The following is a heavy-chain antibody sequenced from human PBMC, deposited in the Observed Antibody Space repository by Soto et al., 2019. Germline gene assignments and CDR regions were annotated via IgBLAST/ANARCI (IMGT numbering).Heavy chain of an antibody. J-gene: IGHJ4*02. V-gene: IGHV1-69*02. CDR1: GGTFSSYT. D-gene: IGHD6-6*01. CDR2: IIPILGIA. Sequence: SVKVSCKASGGTFSSYTISWVRQAPGQGLEWMGRIIPILGIANYAQKFQGRVTITADKSTSTAYMELSSLRSEDTAVYYCARGWGSSASFDYWGQGTLVNVSS. CDR3: ARGWGSSASFDY.